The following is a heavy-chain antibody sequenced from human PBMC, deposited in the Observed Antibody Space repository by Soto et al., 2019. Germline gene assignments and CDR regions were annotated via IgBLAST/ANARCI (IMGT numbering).Heavy chain of an antibody. CDR3: ARDPPYSSGWYAGFDP. J-gene: IGHJ5*02. Sequence: QVQLVQSGAEVKKPGASVKVSCKASGYTFTSYGISWVRQAPGQGLEWMGWISAYNGNTNYAQKLQGRVTMTTDTSTSTANMELRSRRSDDTAVYYCARDPPYSSGWYAGFDPWGQGTRVTVSS. CDR1: GYTFTSYG. CDR2: ISAYNGNT. V-gene: IGHV1-18*01. D-gene: IGHD6-19*01.